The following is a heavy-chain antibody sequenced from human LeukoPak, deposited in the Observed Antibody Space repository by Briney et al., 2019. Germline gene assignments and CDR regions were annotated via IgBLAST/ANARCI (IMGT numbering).Heavy chain of an antibody. Sequence: SVKVSCKASGGTFSSYTISWVRQAPGQGLEWMGRIIPILGIANYAQKFQGRVTITADKSTSTAYMELSSLRSEDTAVYYCARGVGSYPTDAFDIWGQGTMVTVSS. CDR3: ARGVGSYPTDAFDI. J-gene: IGHJ3*02. CDR1: GGTFSSYT. V-gene: IGHV1-69*02. CDR2: IIPILGIA. D-gene: IGHD2-8*01.